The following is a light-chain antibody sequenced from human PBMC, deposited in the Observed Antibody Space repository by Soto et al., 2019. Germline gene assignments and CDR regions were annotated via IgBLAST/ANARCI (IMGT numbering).Light chain of an antibody. J-gene: IGLJ1*01. CDR2: DVS. CDR3: SSYTSSSTSYV. Sequence: QSALTQPASVSGSPGQSITISCTGPSSDVGGYNYVSWYQQHPGKAPKLMIYDVSNRPSGVSNRFSGSKSGNTASLTISGLQAEDVADYYCSSYTSSSTSYVFGTGTKLTVL. V-gene: IGLV2-14*01. CDR1: SSDVGGYNY.